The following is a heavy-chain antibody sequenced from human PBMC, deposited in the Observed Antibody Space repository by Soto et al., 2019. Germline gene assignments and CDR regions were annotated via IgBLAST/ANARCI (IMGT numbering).Heavy chain of an antibody. V-gene: IGHV1-69*13. J-gene: IGHJ5*01. CDR2: IIPIFGTA. CDR1: GYTFTSYA. Sequence: SVKVSCKASGYTFTSYAISWVRQAPGQGLEWMGGIIPIFGTANYAQKFQGRVTITADESTSTVYMELSSLRSEDTAVYYCAKSRCGELFHNDNWFGPWGQGTLVTVPS. D-gene: IGHD3-10*01. CDR3: AKSRCGELFHNDNWFGP.